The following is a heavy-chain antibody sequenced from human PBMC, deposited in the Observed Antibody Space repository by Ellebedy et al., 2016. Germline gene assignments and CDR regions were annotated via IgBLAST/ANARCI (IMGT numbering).Heavy chain of an antibody. CDR1: GYTFTSYD. V-gene: IGHV1-8*01. Sequence: ASVKVSCKASGYTFTSYDINWVRQATGQGLEWMGWMNPNSGNTGYAQKFQGRVTMTRNTSISTAYMELSSLRSEDTAVYYCATLGRCGGSCYRYWYFDLWGRGTLVTVSS. CDR3: ATLGRCGGSCYRYWYFDL. D-gene: IGHD2-15*01. J-gene: IGHJ2*01. CDR2: MNPNSGNT.